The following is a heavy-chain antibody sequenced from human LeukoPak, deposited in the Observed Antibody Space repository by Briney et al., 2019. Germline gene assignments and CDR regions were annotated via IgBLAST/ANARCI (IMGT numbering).Heavy chain of an antibody. V-gene: IGHV1-69*06. CDR1: GGTFSSYA. Sequence: ASVKVSCKASGGTFSSYAISWVRQAPGQGLEWVGRIIPIFGTANYAQKFQGRVTITADKSTSTAYMELSSLRSEDTAVYYCASTTVTNEVDYWGQGTLVTVSS. D-gene: IGHD4-17*01. CDR3: ASTTVTNEVDY. J-gene: IGHJ4*02. CDR2: IIPIFGTA.